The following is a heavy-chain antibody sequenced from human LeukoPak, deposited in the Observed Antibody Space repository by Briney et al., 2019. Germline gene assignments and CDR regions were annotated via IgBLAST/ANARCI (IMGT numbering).Heavy chain of an antibody. CDR1: GYSFTSHL. J-gene: IGHJ4*02. D-gene: IGHD2-2*01. V-gene: IGHV5-51*01. CDR3: ARGETCSTTSCYSTFYY. CDR2: ISPGDSET. Sequence: GESLKISCQASGYSFTSHLIGWVRQMPGKGLEWMGIISPGDSETRYSPSFQGQVTISADKSISTAFLQWSSLKASDTAMYYCARGETCSTTSCYSTFYYWGQGTLVTVSS.